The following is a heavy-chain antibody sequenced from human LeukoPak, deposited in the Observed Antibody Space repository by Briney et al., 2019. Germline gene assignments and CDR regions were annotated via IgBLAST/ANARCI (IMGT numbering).Heavy chain of an antibody. J-gene: IGHJ4*02. V-gene: IGHV3-11*04. CDR2: ISSSGSTI. CDR1: GFTFSDYY. Sequence: GGSLRLSCAASGFTFSDYYMSWIRQAPGKGLEWVSYISSSGSTIYYADSVKGRFTISRDNSKNTLYLQMNSLRAEDTAVYYCAREYSSGYYFDYWGQGTLVTVSS. CDR3: AREYSSGYYFDY. D-gene: IGHD6-25*01.